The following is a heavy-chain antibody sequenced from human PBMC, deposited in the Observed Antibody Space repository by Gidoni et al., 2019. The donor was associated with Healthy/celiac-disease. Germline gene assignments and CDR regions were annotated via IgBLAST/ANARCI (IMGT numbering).Heavy chain of an antibody. J-gene: IGHJ4*02. V-gene: IGHV3-30*18. CDR1: GFTFSSYG. CDR2: ISYDGSNK. Sequence: QVQLVESGGGVVQPGRSLRLSCAASGFTFSSYGMHWVRQAPGKGLEWVAVISYDGSNKDYADSVKGRFTISRDNSKNTLYLQMNSLRAEDTAVYYCAKSLCGGDCYRNVLEYWGQGTLVTVSS. D-gene: IGHD2-21*02. CDR3: AKSLCGGDCYRNVLEY.